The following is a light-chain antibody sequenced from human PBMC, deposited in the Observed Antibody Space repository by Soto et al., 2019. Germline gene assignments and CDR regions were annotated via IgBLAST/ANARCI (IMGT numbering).Light chain of an antibody. CDR3: QQYLGSPGIT. CDR1: QSVSTNY. J-gene: IGKJ5*01. CDR2: ATS. V-gene: IGKV3-20*01. Sequence: EIVLTQSPGTRSLSPGERATLSCGASQSVSTNYLAWYQQKPGQAPRLLVYATSSRATGIPDRFSGSGSWTDVTLTISRLEPEDFAVYYCQQYLGSPGITFGQGTRLEIK.